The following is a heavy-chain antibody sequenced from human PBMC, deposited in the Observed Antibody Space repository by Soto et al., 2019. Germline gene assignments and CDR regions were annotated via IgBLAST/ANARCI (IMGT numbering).Heavy chain of an antibody. V-gene: IGHV1-2*04. CDR3: AGELELVRAFDI. J-gene: IGHJ3*02. Sequence: SVKVSCKACGYTFTGYYMHGVRQAPGQGPEWMGWINPNSGGTNYAQKFQGWVTMTRDTSISTAYMELSRLRSDDTAVYYCAGELELVRAFDIWGQGTMVTVSS. CDR1: GYTFTGYY. D-gene: IGHD6-6*01. CDR2: INPNSGGT.